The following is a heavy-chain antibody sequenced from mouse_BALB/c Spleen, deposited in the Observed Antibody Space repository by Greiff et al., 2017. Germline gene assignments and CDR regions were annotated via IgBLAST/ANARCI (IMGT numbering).Heavy chain of an antibody. J-gene: IGHJ3*01. V-gene: IGHV2-9*02. Sequence: VKLMESGPGLVAPSQSLSITCTVSGFSLTSYGVHWVRQPPGKGLEWLGVKWAGGSTNYNSALMSRLSISKDNSKSQVFLKMNSLQTDDTAMYYCASTTAPSFAYWGQGTLVTVSA. CDR1: GFSLTSYG. CDR3: ASTTAPSFAY. CDR2: KWAGGST. D-gene: IGHD1-2*01.